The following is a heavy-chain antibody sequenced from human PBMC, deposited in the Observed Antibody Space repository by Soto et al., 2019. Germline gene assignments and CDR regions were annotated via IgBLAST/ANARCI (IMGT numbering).Heavy chain of an antibody. CDR1: GFTFSTYG. CDR2: VSGSGYTT. Sequence: EVQLLESGGTVVQPGGSLRLSCAASGFTFSTYGVSWVRQAPGKGLEWVSSVSGSGYTTFYADSVKGRFPISRDNSNNTVHLLMNNLRADDSALYYCVKRLLSLLVVADAFDIWGQGTMVTVAS. D-gene: IGHD3-22*01. CDR3: VKRLLSLLVVADAFDI. V-gene: IGHV3-23*01. J-gene: IGHJ3*02.